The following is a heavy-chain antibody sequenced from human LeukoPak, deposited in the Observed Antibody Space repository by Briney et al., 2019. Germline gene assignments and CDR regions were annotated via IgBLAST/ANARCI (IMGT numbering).Heavy chain of an antibody. CDR3: ARDRLTTVTTSTPFDY. CDR2: INPSGGST. V-gene: IGHV1-46*01. Sequence: ASVKVSCKASGYTFTSYYLHWVRQAPGQGLEWMGIINPSGGSTTYRQKFQGRDTMTRDTSTSTVYMELSSLRSEDTAVYYCARDRLTTVTTSTPFDYWGQGTLVTVSS. CDR1: GYTFTSYY. D-gene: IGHD4-17*01. J-gene: IGHJ4*02.